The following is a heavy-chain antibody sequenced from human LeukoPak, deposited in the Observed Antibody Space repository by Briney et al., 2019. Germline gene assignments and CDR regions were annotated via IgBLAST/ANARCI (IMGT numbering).Heavy chain of an antibody. J-gene: IGHJ3*02. CDR1: GGSISSYY. Sequence: SETLSLTCTVSGGSISSYYWSWIRQPAGKGLEWIGRIYTSGSTNYNPSLKSRVTMSVDTSKNQSSLKLSSVTAADTAVYYCARVRRRRVVPAAIGAFDIWGQGTMVTVSS. V-gene: IGHV4-4*07. CDR3: ARVRRRRVVPAAIGAFDI. CDR2: IYTSGST. D-gene: IGHD2-2*01.